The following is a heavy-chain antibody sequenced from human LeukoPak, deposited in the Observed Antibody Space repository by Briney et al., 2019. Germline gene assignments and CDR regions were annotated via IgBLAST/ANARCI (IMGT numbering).Heavy chain of an antibody. CDR1: GGSISSYY. D-gene: IGHD2-2*01. CDR2: IYYSGST. V-gene: IGHV4-59*01. Sequence: SETLSLTCTVSGGSISSYYWSWIRQPPGKGLEWIGYIYYSGSTNYNPSLKSRVTISVDTSKNQFSLKLSSVTAADTAVYYCARYVEDIVVVPAAYYYYYYMDVWGKGTTVTVSS. J-gene: IGHJ6*03. CDR3: ARYVEDIVVVPAAYYYYYYMDV.